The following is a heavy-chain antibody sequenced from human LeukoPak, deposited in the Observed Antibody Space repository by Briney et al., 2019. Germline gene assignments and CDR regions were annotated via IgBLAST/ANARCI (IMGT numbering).Heavy chain of an antibody. CDR3: ARAIHYGSGSYYNGGNWFDP. V-gene: IGHV1-8*02. CDR2: MNPNSGNT. D-gene: IGHD3-10*01. Sequence: ASVKVSCKASGGTFSSYAISWVRQAPGQGLEWMGWMNPNSGNTGYAQKFQGRVTMTRNTSISTAYMELSSLRSEDTAVYYCARAIHYGSGSYYNGGNWFDPWGQGTLVTVSS. CDR1: GGTFSSYA. J-gene: IGHJ5*02.